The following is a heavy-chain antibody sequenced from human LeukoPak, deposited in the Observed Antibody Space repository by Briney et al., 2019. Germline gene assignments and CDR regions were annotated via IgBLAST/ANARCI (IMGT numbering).Heavy chain of an antibody. V-gene: IGHV1-2*02. J-gene: IGHJ4*02. CDR3: ARDLTGTSDY. CDR1: GYTFTSYY. Sequence: GASVKDSCKASGYTFTSYYMHWVRQAPGQGLEWMGWINPNTGDTHYALKFQGRVTMTRDTSISTTYMDLSRLTSDDTAVYYCARDLTGTSDYWGQGTLLTVSS. CDR2: INPNTGDT. D-gene: IGHD1-20*01.